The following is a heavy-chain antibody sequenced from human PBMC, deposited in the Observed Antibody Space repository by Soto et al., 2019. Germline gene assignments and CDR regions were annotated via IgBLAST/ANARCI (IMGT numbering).Heavy chain of an antibody. CDR1: GYNFNSYT. CDR2: ISAYNGNT. D-gene: IGHD1-26*01. V-gene: IGHV1-18*01. CDR3: ARVVGALGHWFDP. J-gene: IGHJ5*02. Sequence: QVQLVQSGAEVKKPGASVKVSCKASGYNFNSYTISWVRQAPGQGLEWMGRISAYNGNTNYAQKLQGRVTMNTDTSTSTAYMELMSLRSDDTAVYHCARVVGALGHWFDPWGQGTLVTVSS.